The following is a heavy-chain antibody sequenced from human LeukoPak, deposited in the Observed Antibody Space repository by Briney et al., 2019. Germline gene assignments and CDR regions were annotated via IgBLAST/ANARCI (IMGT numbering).Heavy chain of an antibody. CDR1: GYTFTSYG. V-gene: IGHV1-18*04. CDR2: ISAYNGNT. Sequence: WASVKVSCKAAGYTFTSYGISWVRQAPGQGLEWMGWISAYNGNTNYAQKLQGRVTMTTDTSTSTVYRELRSLRSDDTAVNYCAGGGLYCSSTSCYGIEYWGQGPWSPSPQ. D-gene: IGHD2-2*01. CDR3: AGGGLYCSSTSCYGIEY. J-gene: IGHJ4*02.